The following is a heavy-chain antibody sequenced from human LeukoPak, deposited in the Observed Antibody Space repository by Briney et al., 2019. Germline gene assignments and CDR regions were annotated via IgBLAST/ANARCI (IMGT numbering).Heavy chain of an antibody. D-gene: IGHD3-9*01. Sequence: SETLSLTCAAYGGSFSGYYWSWIRQPPGKGLEWIGEINHSGSTNYNPSLKSRVTISVDTSKNQFSLKLSSVTAADTAVYYCARKLVFYYYYYMDVWGKGTTVTVSS. CDR1: GGSFSGYY. J-gene: IGHJ6*03. CDR3: ARKLVFYYYYYMDV. V-gene: IGHV4-34*01. CDR2: INHSGST.